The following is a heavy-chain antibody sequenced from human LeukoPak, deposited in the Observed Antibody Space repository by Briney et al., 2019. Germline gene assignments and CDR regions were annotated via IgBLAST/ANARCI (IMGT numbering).Heavy chain of an antibody. D-gene: IGHD6-19*01. CDR1: GYTFTAYY. CDR2: INPNSGGT. J-gene: IGHJ4*02. V-gene: IGHV1-2*02. CDR3: ARDFPSNGWYHPFDY. Sequence: ASVKVSCKASGYTFTAYYMHWVRQAPGQGLEWMGWINPNSGGTNYAQKFQGRVTMTRDTSISTVYMELSRLRSDDTAVYYCARDFPSNGWYHPFDYWGQGILVTVSS.